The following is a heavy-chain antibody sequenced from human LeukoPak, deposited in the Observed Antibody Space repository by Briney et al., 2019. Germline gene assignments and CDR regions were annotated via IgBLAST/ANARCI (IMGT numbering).Heavy chain of an antibody. Sequence: GGSLRLSCAASGFTFSSYSMNWVRQAPGKGPEWVSSISSSSSYIYYADSVKGRFTISRDNAKNSLYLQMNSLRAEDTAVYYCARDIRPAPAPIDYWGQGTLVTVSS. CDR1: GFTFSSYS. CDR3: ARDIRPAPAPIDY. V-gene: IGHV3-21*01. D-gene: IGHD2-2*02. J-gene: IGHJ4*02. CDR2: ISSSSSYI.